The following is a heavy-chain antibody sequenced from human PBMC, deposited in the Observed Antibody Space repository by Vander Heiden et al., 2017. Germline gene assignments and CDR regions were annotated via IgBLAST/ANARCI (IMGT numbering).Heavy chain of an antibody. J-gene: IGHJ6*02. V-gene: IGHV3-21*01. CDR3: AREVIPAPDDYYYYYGMDV. D-gene: IGHD3-16*02. CDR1: GFTLSSYS. Sequence: EVQLVESGGGLVKPGGSLRPSCAASGFTLSSYSMNWVRPDPGKGLEWVSSISSSSSYRYYADSVKGRFTISRDNAKNSLYLQMNSLRAEDTAVYYCAREVIPAPDDYYYYYGMDVWGQGTTVTVSS. CDR2: ISSSSSYR.